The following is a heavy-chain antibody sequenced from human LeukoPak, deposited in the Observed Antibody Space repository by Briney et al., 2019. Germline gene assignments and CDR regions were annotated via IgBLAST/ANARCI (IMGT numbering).Heavy chain of an antibody. Sequence: PGGSLRLSCAASGFTVSSNYMSWVRQAPGKGLEWVSVIYSGGSTYYADSVKGRFTISRDNSKNTLYLQMNSLRAEDTAVHYCARESRSSWIGWFDPWGQGTLVTVSS. V-gene: IGHV3-53*01. D-gene: IGHD6-13*01. CDR1: GFTVSSNY. CDR3: ARESRSSWIGWFDP. CDR2: IYSGGST. J-gene: IGHJ5*02.